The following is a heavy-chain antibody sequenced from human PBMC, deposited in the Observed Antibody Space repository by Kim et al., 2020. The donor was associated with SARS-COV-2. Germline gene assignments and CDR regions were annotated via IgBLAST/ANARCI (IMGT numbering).Heavy chain of an antibody. CDR2: GIA. Sequence: GIANYAQKFQGRVTITADKATSTAYMELSSLRSEDTAVYYCARVTLSVTEWGQGTMVTVSS. CDR3: ARVTLSVTE. D-gene: IGHD3-16*02. J-gene: IGHJ3*01. V-gene: IGHV1-69*02.